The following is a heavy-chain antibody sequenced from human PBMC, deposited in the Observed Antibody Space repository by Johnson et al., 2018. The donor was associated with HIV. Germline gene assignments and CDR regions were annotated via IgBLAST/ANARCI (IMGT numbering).Heavy chain of an antibody. Sequence: VQLVESGGGLVQPGGSLRLSCAASGFTFSSYDMYWVRQATGKGLEWVSGIGTAGDTDYADSVKGRFTISRDNSKNTVYLQMNSLRADDTAVYYCAKGGQQLADAFDIWGQGTMVTVSS. CDR2: IGTAGDT. CDR3: AKGGQQLADAFDI. V-gene: IGHV3-13*01. CDR1: GFTFSSYD. D-gene: IGHD6-13*01. J-gene: IGHJ3*02.